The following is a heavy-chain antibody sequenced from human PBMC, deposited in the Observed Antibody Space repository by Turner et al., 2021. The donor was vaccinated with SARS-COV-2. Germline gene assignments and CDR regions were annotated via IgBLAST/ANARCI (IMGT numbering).Heavy chain of an antibody. Sequence: QLQLQESGPGLVKASETLSLTCTVSGASIGSSRNYWGWIRQPPGKGSEWIGSINYSGRTYYKSSLKSRVTISVDTSKNQISLKLSTVTAADTAKYYCARHDSRITNIIVVPRNWFDPWGQGTLVTVSS. J-gene: IGHJ5*02. CDR2: INYSGRT. CDR3: ARHDSRITNIIVVPRNWFDP. CDR1: GASIGSSRNY. D-gene: IGHD3-22*01. V-gene: IGHV4-39*01.